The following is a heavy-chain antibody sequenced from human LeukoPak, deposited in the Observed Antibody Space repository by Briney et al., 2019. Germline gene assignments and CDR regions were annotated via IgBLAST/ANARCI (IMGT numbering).Heavy chain of an antibody. J-gene: IGHJ4*02. Sequence: PSETLSLTCAVYGGSFSGYYWSWIRQPPGKGLEWIGEINHSGSTNYNPSLKSQVTISVDTSKNQFSLKLSSVTAADTAVYYCAREGVALGDFDYWGQGTLVTVSS. CDR2: INHSGST. CDR1: GGSFSGYY. V-gene: IGHV4-34*01. CDR3: AREGVALGDFDY. D-gene: IGHD7-27*01.